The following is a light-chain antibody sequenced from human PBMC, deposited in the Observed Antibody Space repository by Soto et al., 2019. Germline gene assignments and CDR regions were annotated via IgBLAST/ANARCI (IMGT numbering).Light chain of an antibody. Sequence: QSVLTQPASVSGSPGQSITISCTGTSSDVGSYNLVSWYQQYPGKAPKFIIYEVSKRPSGVSNRFSGSKSGNTASLTISGLQAGDEADYYCCSYAGSTTHVVFGGGTKLTVL. CDR2: EVS. V-gene: IGLV2-23*02. CDR3: CSYAGSTTHVV. J-gene: IGLJ2*01. CDR1: SSDVGSYNL.